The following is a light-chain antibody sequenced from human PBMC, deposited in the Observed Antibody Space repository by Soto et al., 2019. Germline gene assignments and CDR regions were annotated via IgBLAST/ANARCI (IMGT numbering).Light chain of an antibody. CDR3: HQYHTSPLM. V-gene: IGKV3-20*01. J-gene: IGKJ1*01. Sequence: EIVLTQSPGTLSLSPGETATLACRASQSVRSNYLAWYQQKPGQAPRLLIYGASTRATGIPAKFSGSGSGTDFTLTISRLEPEDLAVYYCHQYHTSPLMFGQGTKVEIK. CDR1: QSVRSNY. CDR2: GAS.